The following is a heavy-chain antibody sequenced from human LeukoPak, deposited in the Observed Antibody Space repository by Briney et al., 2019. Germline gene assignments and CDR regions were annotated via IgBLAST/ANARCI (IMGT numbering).Heavy chain of an antibody. Sequence: GGSLRLSCAASGFTFSNYGMHWVRQAPGKGLEWVAVIWFDGTNKYYADSVRGRFTISRDNSKNTLHLQMSSLRAEDTAVYYCARDRGVAAHLDYSGQGTLVTVSS. CDR2: IWFDGTNK. CDR3: ARDRGVAAHLDY. CDR1: GFTFSNYG. J-gene: IGHJ4*02. V-gene: IGHV3-33*01. D-gene: IGHD5-12*01.